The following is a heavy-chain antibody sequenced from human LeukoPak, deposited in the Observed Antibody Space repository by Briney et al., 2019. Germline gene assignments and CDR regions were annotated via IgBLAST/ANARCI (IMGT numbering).Heavy chain of an antibody. J-gene: IGHJ4*02. CDR1: GFTFSTYA. V-gene: IGHV3-64*02. CDR3: ARDGKAKNDY. CDR2: MDDVGTTI. D-gene: IGHD1-26*01. Sequence: GGSLRLSCAASGFTFSTYAMQWVRQAPDKRLEYVSGMDDVGTTIFYADSVKGRFIMSRDNSRDTLYLQMGSLRPEDTAVYYCARDGKAKNDYWGQGVLVTVST.